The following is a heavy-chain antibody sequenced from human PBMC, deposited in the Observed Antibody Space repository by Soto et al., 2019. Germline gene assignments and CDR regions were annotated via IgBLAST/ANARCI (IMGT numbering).Heavy chain of an antibody. D-gene: IGHD6-19*01. J-gene: IGHJ5*02. V-gene: IGHV4-30-4*01. CDR3: ARMYSSGSGWFHP. Sequence: EPGLGLLRPSQTLSPTSFVSGYTIIAGEYYGIGIRPHPGKGLEWIGSFYSSGSITYNPSLRSRVSISGDTSSNQFSMSLTSVTAADTARYYCARMYSSGSGWFHPWGQGTLVTVSS. CDR2: FYSSGSI. CDR1: GYTIIAGEYY.